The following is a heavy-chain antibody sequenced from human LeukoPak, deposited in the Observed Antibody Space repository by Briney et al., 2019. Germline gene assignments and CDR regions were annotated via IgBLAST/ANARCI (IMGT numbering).Heavy chain of an antibody. CDR3: ARAPYYYGSGSQDYFDY. J-gene: IGHJ4*02. Sequence: GGSLRLSCATSGFNFRSLEMNWVRRAPGKGLEWVSRLSDSGDTKYANSVMGRFTISRDNAKNSLYLQMNNLRAEDTAVYYCARAPYYYGSGSQDYFDYWGQGALVTVSS. CDR2: LSDSGDTK. D-gene: IGHD3-10*01. CDR1: GFNFRSLE. V-gene: IGHV3-48*03.